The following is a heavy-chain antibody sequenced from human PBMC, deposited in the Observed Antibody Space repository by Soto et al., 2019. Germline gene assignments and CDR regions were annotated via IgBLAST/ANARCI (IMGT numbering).Heavy chain of an antibody. J-gene: IGHJ3*02. Sequence: QVQLVQSGAEVKRPGSSVRVSCKASGGVFSLYGFSWVRQVPGHGPEWVGGVLPISGTVNYAEKYQGRVTITVDKSTSIGYMELNSLTYEDTAVYYCASTGEAPEVDGSGRGDAFDIWGPGTKVTVSA. CDR2: VLPISGTV. CDR1: GGVFSLYG. D-gene: IGHD1-26*01. CDR3: ASTGEAPEVDGSGRGDAFDI. V-gene: IGHV1-69*06.